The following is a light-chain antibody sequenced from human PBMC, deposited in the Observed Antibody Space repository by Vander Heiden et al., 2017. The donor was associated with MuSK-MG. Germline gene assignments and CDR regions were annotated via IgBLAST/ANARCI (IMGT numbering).Light chain of an antibody. CDR1: SSHIGAGYD. CDR2: RDS. V-gene: IGLV1-40*01. Sequence: QSVLTQPPSVSGAPGQRVTISCTGSSSHIGAGYDVHWYQHVPGTAPNLFIYRDSNRPSGVPNRFSASKSGTSASLAITGLQTEEEADYHCQSYDNSLRVVFGGGTKLTVL. J-gene: IGLJ2*01. CDR3: QSYDNSLRVV.